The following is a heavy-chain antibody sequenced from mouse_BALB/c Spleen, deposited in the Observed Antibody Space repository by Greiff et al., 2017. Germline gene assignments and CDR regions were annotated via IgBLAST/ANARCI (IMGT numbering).Heavy chain of an antibody. CDR1: SYTFTDYA. CDR3: ARDYRYDDGPWFAY. CDR2: ISTYYGNT. V-gene: IGHV1-67*01. D-gene: IGHD2-14*01. Sequence: QVQLQQSGPELVRPGVSVKISCKGSSYTFTDYAMHWVKQSHAKSLEWIGVISTYYGNTNYNQKFKGKATMTVDKSSSTAYMELARLTSEDSAVYYCARDYRYDDGPWFAYWGQGTLVTVSA. J-gene: IGHJ3*01.